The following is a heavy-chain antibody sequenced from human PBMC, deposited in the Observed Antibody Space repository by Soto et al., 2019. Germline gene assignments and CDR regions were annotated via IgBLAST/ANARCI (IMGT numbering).Heavy chain of an antibody. CDR3: ASAGGPFDY. D-gene: IGHD3-10*01. Sequence: EVQLVESGGGLVQPGGSLRLSCAASGFTFSDHYMDWVRQAPGKGLEWVGRIRNKANGYTTDYAASVKGRFTISRDDSKNSVYLLLNSLRTEDTAVYYCASAGGPFDYWGQGTLVTVSS. V-gene: IGHV3-72*01. CDR1: GFTFSDHY. J-gene: IGHJ4*02. CDR2: IRNKANGYTT.